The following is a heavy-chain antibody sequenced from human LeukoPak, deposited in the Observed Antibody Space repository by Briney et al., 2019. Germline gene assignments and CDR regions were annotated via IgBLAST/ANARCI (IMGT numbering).Heavy chain of an antibody. V-gene: IGHV1-69*05. Sequence: SVKVSCKASGGTFSSYAISWVRQAPGQGLEWMGGIIPIFGTANYAQKFQGRVTITTDESTSAAYMELSSLRSEDTAVYYCARGDIVVVVAATGWFDPWGQGTLVTVSS. CDR1: GGTFSSYA. J-gene: IGHJ5*02. D-gene: IGHD2-15*01. CDR3: ARGDIVVVVAATGWFDP. CDR2: IIPIFGTA.